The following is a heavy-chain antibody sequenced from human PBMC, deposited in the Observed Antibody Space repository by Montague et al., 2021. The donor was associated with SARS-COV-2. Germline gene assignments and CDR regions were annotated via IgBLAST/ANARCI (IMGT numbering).Heavy chain of an antibody. V-gene: IGHV4-34*01. CDR2: INHRGTS. J-gene: IGHJ4*02. Sequence: SETLSLTCAVYDGSFSDYYWSWIRQPPGKGLEWIGEINHRGTSKYNPSLKSRVSISLDTSKNQFSLYLSSVTAADTAVYYCARGRQHFNMIVVVMTGGEYYFDXGGQGTLVTVSS. CDR3: ARGRQHFNMIVVVMTGGEYYFDX. CDR1: DGSFSDYY. D-gene: IGHD3-22*01.